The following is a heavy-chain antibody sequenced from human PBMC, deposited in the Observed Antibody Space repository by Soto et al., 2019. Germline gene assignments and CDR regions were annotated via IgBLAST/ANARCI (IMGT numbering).Heavy chain of an antibody. V-gene: IGHV3-30-3*01. CDR1: GFTFSSYA. D-gene: IGHD6-6*01. J-gene: IGHJ6*02. CDR3: ARRKGYMGGSSSYYYGMDV. CDR2: ISYAGSNK. Sequence: QVQLVESGGGVVQPGRSLRLSCAASGFTFSSYAMHWVRQAPGKGLEWVAVISYAGSNKYYADSVKGRFTISRDNSKNKLYLQMNSLSAEDTAVYYCARRKGYMGGSSSYYYGMDVWGQGTTVTVSS.